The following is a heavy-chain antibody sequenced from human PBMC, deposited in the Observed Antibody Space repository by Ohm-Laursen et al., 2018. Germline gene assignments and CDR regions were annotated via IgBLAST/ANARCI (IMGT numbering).Heavy chain of an antibody. Sequence: GASVKVSCNASGGTFSSYAISWVRQAPGQGLEWMGRIIPILGIANYAQKFQGRVTITADKSTSTAYMELSSLRAEDTAVYYCAKDRGRLQYLDYWGQGTLVTVSS. J-gene: IGHJ4*02. CDR2: IIPILGIA. V-gene: IGHV1-69*04. D-gene: IGHD5-24*01. CDR3: AKDRGRLQYLDY. CDR1: GGTFSSYA.